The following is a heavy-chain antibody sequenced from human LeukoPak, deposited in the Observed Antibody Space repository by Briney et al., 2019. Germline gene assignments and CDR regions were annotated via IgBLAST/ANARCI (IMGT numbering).Heavy chain of an antibody. J-gene: IGHJ4*02. CDR2: ISGSGGST. Sequence: PGGSLRLSCAASGFTFSSYAMSWVRQAPGKGLEWVSAISGSGGSTYYADSVKGRFTISRDNAKKSLYLQMNSLRAEDTAVYYCAKDAIAAVGTWFDYWGQGTLVTVSS. V-gene: IGHV3-23*01. D-gene: IGHD6-13*01. CDR1: GFTFSSYA. CDR3: AKDAIAAVGTWFDY.